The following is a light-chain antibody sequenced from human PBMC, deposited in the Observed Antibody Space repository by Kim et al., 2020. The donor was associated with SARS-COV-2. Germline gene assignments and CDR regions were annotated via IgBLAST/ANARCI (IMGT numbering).Light chain of an antibody. CDR2: GAS. J-gene: IGKJ4*01. V-gene: IGKV1-16*01. Sequence: DIQMAQSPSSLSASVGDRVTITCRANQDISNFLAWFQQRPGEAPKSLIYGASNLQSGVPSRFSGSGSGTDFTLTISSLQPEDFAIYYRQQYNTYPFVTFGGGTEVDIK. CDR3: QQYNTYPFVT. CDR1: QDISNF.